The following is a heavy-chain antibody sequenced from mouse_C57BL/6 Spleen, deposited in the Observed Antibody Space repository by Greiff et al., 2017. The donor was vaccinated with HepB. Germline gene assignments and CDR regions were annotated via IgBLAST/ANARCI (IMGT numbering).Heavy chain of an antibody. CDR2: ISYDGSN. Sequence: VQLKESGPGLVKPSQSLSLTCSVTGYSITSGYYWNWIRQFPGNKLEWMGYISYDGSNNYNPSLKNRISITRDTSKNQFFLKFNSVTTEDTATYYCARTGSGAMDYWGQGTSVTVSS. V-gene: IGHV3-6*01. D-gene: IGHD4-1*01. CDR1: GYSITSGYY. CDR3: ARTGSGAMDY. J-gene: IGHJ4*01.